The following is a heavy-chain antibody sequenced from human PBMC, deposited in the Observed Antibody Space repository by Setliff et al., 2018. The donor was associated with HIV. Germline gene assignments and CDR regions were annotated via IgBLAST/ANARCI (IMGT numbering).Heavy chain of an antibody. J-gene: IGHJ3*02. Sequence: GESLTISCKGSGYSFPNNWIGWVRQMSGKGLEWMGFIYPENSDARYSPSFEGQVTISADKSNTTAYLQWSSLKASDTAMYFCARLSQRIRIFGVINRGEEFDIWGQGTMVTVSS. V-gene: IGHV5-51*01. CDR2: IYPENSDA. CDR3: ARLSQRIRIFGVINRGEEFDI. CDR1: GYSFPNNW. D-gene: IGHD3-3*01.